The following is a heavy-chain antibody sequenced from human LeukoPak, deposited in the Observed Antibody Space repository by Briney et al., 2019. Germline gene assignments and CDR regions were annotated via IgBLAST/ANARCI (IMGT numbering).Heavy chain of an antibody. V-gene: IGHV4-34*01. CDR3: ASPRGDDSGGYYTWYFHH. CDR1: GGSFSGYY. CDR2: SGST. J-gene: IGHJ1*01. Sequence: SETLSLTCAVYGGSFSGYYWSWIRQPPGKGLEWIGSGSTYYNPSLKSRVTISVDTSKNQFSLKLSSVTAADTAAYFCASPRGDDSGGYYTWYFHHWGQGILVTVSS. D-gene: IGHD3-22*01.